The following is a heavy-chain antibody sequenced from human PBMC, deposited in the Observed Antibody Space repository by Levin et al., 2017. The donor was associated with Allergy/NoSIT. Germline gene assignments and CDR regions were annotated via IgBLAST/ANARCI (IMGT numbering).Heavy chain of an antibody. Sequence: GGSLRLSCAASGFTFSSYAMHWVRQAPGKGLEWVAVISYDGSNKYYADSVKGRFTISRDNSKNTLYLQMNSLRAEDTAVYYCARVPRGVVVVAASFDYWGQGTLVTVSS. D-gene: IGHD2-15*01. J-gene: IGHJ4*02. V-gene: IGHV3-30-3*01. CDR2: ISYDGSNK. CDR1: GFTFSSYA. CDR3: ARVPRGVVVVAASFDY.